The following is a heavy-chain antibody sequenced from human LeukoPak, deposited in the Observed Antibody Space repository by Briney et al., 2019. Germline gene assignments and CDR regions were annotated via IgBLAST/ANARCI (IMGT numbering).Heavy chain of an antibody. CDR2: IDPSGGST. CDR1: GYTFTRYY. V-gene: IGHV1-46*01. CDR3: AREDSRHYFDS. D-gene: IGHD2-15*01. J-gene: IGHJ4*02. Sequence: ASVKVSCKASGYTFTRYYMHWVRQAPGQGLEWMGIIDPSGGSTSYAQKFQGRVTMTRDTSTSTVYMELSSLRSEDTGVYYCAREDSRHYFDSWGRGTLVTVSS.